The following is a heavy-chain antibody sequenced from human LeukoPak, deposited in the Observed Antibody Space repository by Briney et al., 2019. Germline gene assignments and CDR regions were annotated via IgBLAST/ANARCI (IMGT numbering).Heavy chain of an antibody. D-gene: IGHD6-19*01. Sequence: GESLRLSCAASGFTFTSYAMSRVRQAPGKGLEWVSAISAGGENTDYADSVKGRFTISRDNSKNTLYLQVNSLRAEDTAAYYCAKSEGSSSARRFDYWGQGTLVTVSS. V-gene: IGHV3-23*01. J-gene: IGHJ4*02. CDR3: AKSEGSSSARRFDY. CDR1: GFTFTSYA. CDR2: ISAGGENT.